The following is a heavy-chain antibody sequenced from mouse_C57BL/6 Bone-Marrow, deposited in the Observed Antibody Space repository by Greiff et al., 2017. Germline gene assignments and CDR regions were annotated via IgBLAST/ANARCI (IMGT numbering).Heavy chain of an antibody. J-gene: IGHJ3*01. Sequence: DVKLVESGGGLVKPGGSLKLSCAASGFTFSSYAMSWVRQAPEKRLEWVATISDGGSYTYYPDNVKGRFTISRDNAKNNLYLQMSHLKSEDTAMYYCARDSYSNYVPWFAYWGQGTLVTVSA. CDR3: ARDSYSNYVPWFAY. CDR1: GFTFSSYA. CDR2: ISDGGSYT. D-gene: IGHD2-5*01. V-gene: IGHV5-4*01.